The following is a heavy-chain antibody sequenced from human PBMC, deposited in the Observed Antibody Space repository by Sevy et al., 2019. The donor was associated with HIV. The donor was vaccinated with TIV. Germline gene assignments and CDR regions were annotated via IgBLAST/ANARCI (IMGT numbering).Heavy chain of an antibody. CDR1: GFSFSDHR. V-gene: IGHV3-30*03. D-gene: IGHD3-16*01. Sequence: GGSLRLSCVGSGFSFSDHRMHWVRQAPGKGLEWMAVISYDGRNTKYKADSVKGRFTISRDNSKNTLYLQMNSLRAEDTAIYYCARDRGEILSSAFDYWGQGTLVTVPS. CDR2: ISYDGRNTK. CDR3: ARDRGEILSSAFDY. J-gene: IGHJ4*02.